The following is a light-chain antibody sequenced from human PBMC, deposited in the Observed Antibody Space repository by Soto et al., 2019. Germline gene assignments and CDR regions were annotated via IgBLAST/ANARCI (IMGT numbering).Light chain of an antibody. J-gene: IGLJ3*02. V-gene: IGLV4-60*02. CDR3: ETWDTNTWV. Sequence: QLVLTQSSSASASLGSSVKLTGTLSSGHGNYSIAWHQQQPGRAPRYLLKLERSGSYNKGSGVPDRFSGSSSGADRYLTISNLQFEDEADYYCETWDTNTWVFGGGTKVTVL. CDR1: SGHGNYS. CDR2: LERSGSY.